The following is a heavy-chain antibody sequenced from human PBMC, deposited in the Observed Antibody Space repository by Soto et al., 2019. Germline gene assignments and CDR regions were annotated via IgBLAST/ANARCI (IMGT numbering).Heavy chain of an antibody. CDR2: INHSGST. V-gene: IGHV4-34*01. D-gene: IGHD3-3*01. J-gene: IGHJ6*03. Sequence: SETLSLTCAVYGGSFSGYYWSWIRQPPGKGLEWIGEINHSGSTNYNPSLKSRVTISVDTSKNQFSLKLSSVTAADTAVYYCARSTRSGVVIGRNNYYYYYYMDVWGKGTTVTVSS. CDR3: ARSTRSGVVIGRNNYYYYYYMDV. CDR1: GGSFSGYY.